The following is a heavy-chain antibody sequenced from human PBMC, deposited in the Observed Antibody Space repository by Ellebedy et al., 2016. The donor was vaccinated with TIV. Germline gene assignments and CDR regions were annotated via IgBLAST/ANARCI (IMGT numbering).Heavy chain of an antibody. CDR2: IYPGDSDT. D-gene: IGHD6-13*01. Sequence: KVSCKGSGYTFTNYWIGWVRQMPGKGLEWMGIIYPGDSDTRYSPSFQGQVTISADKSMRTAYLQWSSLKASDTAMYYCAKGISSSLYTAFDYWGQGTLVTVSS. CDR3: AKGISSSLYTAFDY. V-gene: IGHV5-51*01. J-gene: IGHJ4*02. CDR1: GYTFTNYW.